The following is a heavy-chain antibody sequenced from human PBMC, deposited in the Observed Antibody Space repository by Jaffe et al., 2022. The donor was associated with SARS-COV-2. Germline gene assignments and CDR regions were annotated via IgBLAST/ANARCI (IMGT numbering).Heavy chain of an antibody. CDR1: GFTFSSYA. J-gene: IGHJ4*02. Sequence: QVQLVESGGGVVQPGRSLRLSCAASGFTFSSYAMHWVRQAPGKGLEWVAVISYDGSNKYYADSVKGRFTISRDNSKNTLYLQMNSLRAEDTAVYYCASDSSGYYFDYWGQGTLVTVSS. V-gene: IGHV3-30*04. CDR2: ISYDGSNK. D-gene: IGHD3-22*01. CDR3: ASDSSGYYFDY.